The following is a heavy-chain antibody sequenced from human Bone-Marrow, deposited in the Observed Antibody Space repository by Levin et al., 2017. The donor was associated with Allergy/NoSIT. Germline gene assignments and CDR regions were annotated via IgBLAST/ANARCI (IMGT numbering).Heavy chain of an antibody. CDR1: GFTFSAYS. D-gene: IGHD3-10*01. V-gene: IGHV3-21*01. J-gene: IGHJ4*02. CDR3: ARGKNYYGSTSYPTNFDY. Sequence: GESLKISCAASGFTFSAYSMNWVRQAPGKGLQWVSSISSGGDYIYYADSMKGRFTISRDNAKTSLYLQMSSLRADDSAVYYCARGKNYYGSTSYPTNFDYWGQGTLVTVSS. CDR2: ISSGGDYI.